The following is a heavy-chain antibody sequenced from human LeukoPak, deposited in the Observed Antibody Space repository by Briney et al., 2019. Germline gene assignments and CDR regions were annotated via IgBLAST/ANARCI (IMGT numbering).Heavy chain of an antibody. J-gene: IGHJ4*02. V-gene: IGHV3-30*03. CDR3: ARDKVVGPTQFDY. Sequence: GGSLRLSCAASGFTFSSYGMHWVRQAPGKGLEWVAVISYDGSNKYYADSVKGRFTISRDNSKNTLYLQMNSLRAEDTAVYYCARDKVVGPTQFDYWGQGTLVTVSS. CDR2: ISYDGSNK. D-gene: IGHD1-26*01. CDR1: GFTFSSYG.